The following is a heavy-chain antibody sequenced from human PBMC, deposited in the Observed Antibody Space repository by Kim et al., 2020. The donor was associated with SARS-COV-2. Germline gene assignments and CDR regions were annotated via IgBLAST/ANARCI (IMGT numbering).Heavy chain of an antibody. CDR1: GFTFSSHW. D-gene: IGHD1-1*01. Sequence: GGSLRLSCAASGFTFSSHWMYWVRQVPGKGLVWVSRIDGDGSMTNYADSVKGRFTISRDNAKSTLYLQMNSLRVDDTALYDCARDENWSLDYWGQGTLVTVSS. CDR3: ARDENWSLDY. V-gene: IGHV3-74*01. J-gene: IGHJ4*02. CDR2: IDGDGSMT.